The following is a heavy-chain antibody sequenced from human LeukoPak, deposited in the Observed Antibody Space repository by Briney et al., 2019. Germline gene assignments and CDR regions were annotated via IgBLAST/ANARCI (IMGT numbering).Heavy chain of an antibody. Sequence: SETLSLTCTVSGGSISSYYWSWIRQPPGKGLEWIGYIYYSGSTNYNPSLKSRVTISVDTSKNQFSLKLSSVTAADTAVYYCARQSITMVRGVHYYYYGMDVWGQGTTVTVSS. CDR3: ARQSITMVRGVHYYYYGMDV. V-gene: IGHV4-59*08. CDR1: GGSISSYY. J-gene: IGHJ6*02. D-gene: IGHD3-10*01. CDR2: IYYSGST.